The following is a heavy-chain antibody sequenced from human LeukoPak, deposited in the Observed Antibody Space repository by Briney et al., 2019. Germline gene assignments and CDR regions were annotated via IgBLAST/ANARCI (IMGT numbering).Heavy chain of an antibody. CDR2: MNPNSGNT. CDR1: GYTFTSYD. D-gene: IGHD3-10*01. V-gene: IGHV1-8*03. J-gene: IGHJ6*03. CDR3: ARLSGSYYKGVLYYYMDV. Sequence: ASVKVSCKASGYTFTSYDINWVRQATGQGLERMGWMNPNSGNTGYPQKFQGRVTITRNTSISTAYMELSSLRADDTAVYYCARLSGSYYKGVLYYYMDVWGKGTTVTVSS.